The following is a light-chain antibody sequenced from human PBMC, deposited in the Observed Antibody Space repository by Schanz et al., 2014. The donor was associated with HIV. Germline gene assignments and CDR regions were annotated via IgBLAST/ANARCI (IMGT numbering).Light chain of an antibody. J-gene: IGLJ2*01. Sequence: QSALIQPPSVSGSPGQSVTISCTGTSSDGGSYDYVSWFQQHPGTVPNPMIYNVNTQPSRVPDRFSGSKSGNAASMTISGLQAEDEADYYCCSFTSSNTLLFGGGTKLTVL. CDR3: CSFTSSNTLL. CDR1: SSDGGSYDY. CDR2: NVN. V-gene: IGLV2-11*01.